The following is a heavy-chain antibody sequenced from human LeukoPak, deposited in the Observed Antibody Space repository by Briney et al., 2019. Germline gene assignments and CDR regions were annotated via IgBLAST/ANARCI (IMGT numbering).Heavy chain of an antibody. Sequence: SVKVSCKASGGTFSSYAISWVRQALGQGLEWMGGIIPIFGTANYAQKFQGRVTITADESTSTAYMELSSLRSEDTAVYYCARGRRDLYQLLRVYESSWFDPWGQGTLVTVSS. V-gene: IGHV1-69*13. CDR1: GGTFSSYA. CDR2: IIPIFGTA. J-gene: IGHJ5*02. CDR3: ARGRRDLYQLLRVYESSWFDP. D-gene: IGHD2-2*01.